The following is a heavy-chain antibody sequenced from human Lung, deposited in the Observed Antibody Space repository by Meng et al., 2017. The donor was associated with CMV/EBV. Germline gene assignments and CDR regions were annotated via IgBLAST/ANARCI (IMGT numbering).Heavy chain of an antibody. V-gene: IGHV4-31*03. J-gene: IGHJ4*02. D-gene: IGHD5-24*01. Sequence: QGPRPGFGPRPVKPSTTPSLPRPVSGGFVRRGGYYLSSIPQHPRKGLERIGYIYYSGSTFYHPSLKRRVTISVDKSKNQFSLKLIPATAADTAVYYCAREAGRDGYATPKFDYWGQGTLVTVSS. CDR2: IYYSGST. CDR1: GGFVRRGGYY. CDR3: AREAGRDGYATPKFDY.